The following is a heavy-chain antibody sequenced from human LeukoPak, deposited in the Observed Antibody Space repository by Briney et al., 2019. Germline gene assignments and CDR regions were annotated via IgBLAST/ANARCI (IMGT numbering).Heavy chain of an antibody. CDR3: ARADYYSAMDV. Sequence: ASVTVSCKADGYTFTSYFISWVRQAPGQGLEWMGWISAYNGNANYAQKFLGRVTMTTDTATSTAYMELRSLRSDDTAVFYCARADYYSAMDVWGQGTSVTVSS. CDR1: GYTFTSYF. V-gene: IGHV1-18*01. CDR2: ISAYNGNA. J-gene: IGHJ6*02.